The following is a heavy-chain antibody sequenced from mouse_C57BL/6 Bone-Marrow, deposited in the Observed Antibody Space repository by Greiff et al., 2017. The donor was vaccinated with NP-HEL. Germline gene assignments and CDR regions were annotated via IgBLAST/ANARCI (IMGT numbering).Heavy chain of an antibody. CDR1: GFNIKNTY. D-gene: IGHD2-4*01. Sequence: EVKLQQSVAELVRPGASVKLSCTASGFNIKNTYMHWVKQRPEQGLEWIGRLDPANGNTKYAPKFQGKATITADTSSNTAYLQLSSLTSEDTAIYYCARYDYDGYYAMDYWGQGTSVTVSS. J-gene: IGHJ4*01. CDR2: LDPANGNT. V-gene: IGHV14-3*01. CDR3: ARYDYDGYYAMDY.